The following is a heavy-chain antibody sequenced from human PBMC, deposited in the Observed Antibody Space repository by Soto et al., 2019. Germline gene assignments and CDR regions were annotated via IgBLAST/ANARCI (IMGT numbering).Heavy chain of an antibody. J-gene: IGHJ4*02. V-gene: IGHV4-34*01. Sequence: SETLFLTCAVYGGTFSCYYWSWIRQPPGKGLEWIGEINHSGSTNYNPYLKSRVTISVDTSKNQFSLKLSSVTAADTAVYYCARLASRIMYIGLDYWGQGTLVTVSS. CDR1: GGTFSCYY. D-gene: IGHD2-15*01. CDR2: INHSGST. CDR3: ARLASRIMYIGLDY.